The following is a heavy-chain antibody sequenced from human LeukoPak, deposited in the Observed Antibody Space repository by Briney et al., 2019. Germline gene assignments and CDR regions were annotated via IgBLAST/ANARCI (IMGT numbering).Heavy chain of an antibody. D-gene: IGHD1-26*01. CDR2: INLNSGDT. CDR3: ARNRSGSPEGLVDY. Sequence: ASVKVSCKASGYSFIGYYMHWVRQAPGQGLEWMGWINLNSGDTNYAQKFQGRVAMTRDTSISTAYMELSRLTSDDTTDYYCARNRSGSPEGLVDYWGQGTLVTVSS. V-gene: IGHV1-2*02. J-gene: IGHJ4*02. CDR1: GYSFIGYY.